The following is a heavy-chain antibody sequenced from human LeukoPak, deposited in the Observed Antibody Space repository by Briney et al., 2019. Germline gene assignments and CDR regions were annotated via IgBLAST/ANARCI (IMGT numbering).Heavy chain of an antibody. J-gene: IGHJ4*02. CDR1: GYTFTSYA. CDR3: ARESQQPLDY. Sequence: GASVKVSCKASGYTFTSYAMHWVRQAPGQRLEWMGWINAGNGNTKYPQKFQGRVTITRDTSASTAYMELSSLRSEDTAVYYCARESQQPLDYWGQGTLVTVSS. CDR2: INAGNGNT. V-gene: IGHV1-3*01. D-gene: IGHD6-13*01.